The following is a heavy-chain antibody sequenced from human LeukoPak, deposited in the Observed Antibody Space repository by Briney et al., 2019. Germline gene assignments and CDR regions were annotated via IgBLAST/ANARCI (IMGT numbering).Heavy chain of an antibody. D-gene: IGHD3-10*01. CDR1: GYTFTSYY. Sequence: ASVKVSCKASGYTFTSYYMHWVRQAPGQGLEWMGIINPSGGSTSYAQKFQGRVTMTRDTSTSTVYMELSSLRSEDTAVYYCARGGRKGNYYGSGSYEFDYWGQGTLVTVSS. CDR3: ARGGRKGNYYGSGSYEFDY. V-gene: IGHV1-46*03. CDR2: INPSGGST. J-gene: IGHJ4*02.